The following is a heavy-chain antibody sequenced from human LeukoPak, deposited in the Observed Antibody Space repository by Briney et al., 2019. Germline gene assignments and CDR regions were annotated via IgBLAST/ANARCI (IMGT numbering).Heavy chain of an antibody. CDR1: GYTFTRNY. CDR3: AIVDADYTFSFDF. V-gene: IGHV1-46*01. CDR2: INPRGGST. D-gene: IGHD4-17*01. J-gene: IGHJ4*02. Sequence: ASVKVSCKASGYTFTRNYMHWVRQAPGQGLEWMGIINPRGGSTTYAQKFQGRLTMTRDTSTSTVYMELRSLSSQETAVYYCAIVDADYTFSFDFWGQGTLVTVSS.